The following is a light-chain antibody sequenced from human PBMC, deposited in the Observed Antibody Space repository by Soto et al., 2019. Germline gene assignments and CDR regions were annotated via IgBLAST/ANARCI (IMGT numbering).Light chain of an antibody. CDR3: QHYNSYPWT. CDR2: HAS. CDR1: QTINNW. Sequence: DIQMTQSPSTLSASIGDRVTITCRASQTINNWLAWYQQKPGKAPNLLIFHASSLETGVPSRFSGSAFGTEFTLTISSLQPDDFATYYCQHYNSYPWTFGQGTKV. V-gene: IGKV1-5*01. J-gene: IGKJ1*01.